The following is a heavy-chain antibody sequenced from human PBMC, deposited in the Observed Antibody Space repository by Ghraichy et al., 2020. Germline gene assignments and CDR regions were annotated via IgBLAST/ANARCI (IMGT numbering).Heavy chain of an antibody. CDR3: ARGEYNWFDP. D-gene: IGHD3-10*01. Sequence: ASVKVSCKASGYTFTGYYIHWVRQAPGQGLEWMGWINPNSGVTNYAQKFQGRVTMTRDTSISTAYMELSRLESDDTAVFYCARGEYNWFDPWGQGTLVTVSS. J-gene: IGHJ5*02. CDR2: INPNSGVT. CDR1: GYTFTGYY. V-gene: IGHV1-2*02.